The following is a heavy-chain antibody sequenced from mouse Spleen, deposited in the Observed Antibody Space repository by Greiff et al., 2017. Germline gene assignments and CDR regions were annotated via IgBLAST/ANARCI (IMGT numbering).Heavy chain of an antibody. CDR3: ARENFYYAMDY. Sequence: EVKLMESGGGLVQSGRSLRLSCATSGFTFSDFYMEWVRQAPGKGLEWIAASRNKANDYTTEYSASVKGRFIVSRDTSQSILYLQMNALRAEDTAIYYCARENFYYAMDYWGQGTSVTVSS. CDR2: SRNKANDYTT. CDR1: GFTFSDFY. J-gene: IGHJ4*01. V-gene: IGHV7-1*01.